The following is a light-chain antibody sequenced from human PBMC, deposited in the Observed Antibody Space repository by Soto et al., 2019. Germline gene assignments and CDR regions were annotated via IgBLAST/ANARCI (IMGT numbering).Light chain of an antibody. Sequence: QSALTQPPSASGSPGQSVTISCTGTSSDVGGYNYVSWYQQHPGKAPKLIIFEVNKRPSGVPDRFSGSKSGDTASLTVSGLKPEDEADYYCSSYAGSNNLGLFGGGTKLTVL. CDR3: SSYAGSNNLGL. J-gene: IGLJ2*01. CDR1: SSDVGGYNY. CDR2: EVN. V-gene: IGLV2-8*01.